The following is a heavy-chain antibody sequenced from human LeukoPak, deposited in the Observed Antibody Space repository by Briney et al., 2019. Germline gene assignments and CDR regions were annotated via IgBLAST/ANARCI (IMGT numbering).Heavy chain of an antibody. Sequence: ASVKVSCKASGGTFSKYALSWVRQAPGQGLEWMGRIIPILGIANYAQKFQGRVTITADKSTSTAYMELSSLRSEDTAVYYCARLQTSAGTHYADYWGQGTLVTASS. CDR3: ARLQTSAGTHYADY. D-gene: IGHD6-19*01. CDR1: GGTFSKYA. CDR2: IIPILGIA. V-gene: IGHV1-69*04. J-gene: IGHJ4*02.